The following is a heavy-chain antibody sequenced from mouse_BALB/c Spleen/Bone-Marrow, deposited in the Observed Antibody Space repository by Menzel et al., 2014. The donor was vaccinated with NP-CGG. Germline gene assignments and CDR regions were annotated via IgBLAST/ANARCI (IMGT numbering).Heavy chain of an antibody. CDR1: GFNIKDIY. J-gene: IGHJ2*01. CDR2: IGPANGDT. V-gene: IGHV14-3*02. D-gene: IGHD1-2*01. Sequence: EVQLQQSAAELVKPGASVKLSCTASGFNIKDIYMHWVKQRPEQGLEWIGRIGPANGDTKYDPKFQGKATITADTSSNTAFLQLSSLTSEDTAVYYCARDYGPFDYWGQGTTLTVSS. CDR3: ARDYGPFDY.